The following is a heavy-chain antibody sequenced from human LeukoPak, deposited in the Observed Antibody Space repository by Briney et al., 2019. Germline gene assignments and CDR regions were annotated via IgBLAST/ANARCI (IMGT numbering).Heavy chain of an antibody. J-gene: IGHJ4*02. V-gene: IGHV3-21*01. Sequence: GGSLRLSCAASGFTFSSYSMNWVRQAPGKGLEWVSSISSSSTYIYYADSVRGRFTVSRDNAKNSLYLQMNSLRVEDTAVYYCARGDGDFDYWGEGTLVTVS. CDR1: GFTFSSYS. CDR2: ISSSSTYI. CDR3: ARGDGDFDY. D-gene: IGHD2-21*01.